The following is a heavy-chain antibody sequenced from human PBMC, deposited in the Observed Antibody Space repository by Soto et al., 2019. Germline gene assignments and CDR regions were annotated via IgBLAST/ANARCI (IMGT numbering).Heavy chain of an antibody. CDR3: AIVDGAAAGLGYFDY. V-gene: IGHV4-59*01. CDR1: GGSITSSY. D-gene: IGHD6-13*01. Sequence: SETLSLTCTVSGGSITSSYWSWIRRPPGKGLEWIAYIYDTGISGYTPSTSYNPSLKSRVTMSVDTSKSQFSLKLSSVTAADKAGYYCAIVDGAAAGLGYFDYWGQGTLVTVPS. CDR2: IYDTGISGYTPST. J-gene: IGHJ4*02.